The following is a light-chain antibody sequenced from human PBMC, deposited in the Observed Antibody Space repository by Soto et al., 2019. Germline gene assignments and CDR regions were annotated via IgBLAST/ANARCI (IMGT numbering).Light chain of an antibody. Sequence: QSVLTQSPSASASLGASVKLTCTLSSGHSTYAIAWHQQQPEKGPRYLMKLNSDGSHNKGDGIPDRFSGSSSGAERYLTISSLQSEDEADYYCQTWGSGIVVFGGRTKLTV. CDR1: SGHSTYA. V-gene: IGLV4-69*01. CDR2: LNSDGSH. CDR3: QTWGSGIVV. J-gene: IGLJ2*01.